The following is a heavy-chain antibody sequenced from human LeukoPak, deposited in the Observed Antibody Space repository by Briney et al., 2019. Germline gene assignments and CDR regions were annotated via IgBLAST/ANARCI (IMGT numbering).Heavy chain of an antibody. CDR2: ISSSGGST. CDR1: GFTFSSYA. Sequence: GGSLRLSCAASGFTFSSYAMSWVRQAPGKGVEWVSTISSSGGSTYYADSLKGRFTISRDNSNNTLYLQMNSLRVEDTAVYYCASARYSSGSWHAEYFDYWGQGTLVTVSS. D-gene: IGHD6-19*01. CDR3: ASARYSSGSWHAEYFDY. V-gene: IGHV3-23*01. J-gene: IGHJ4*02.